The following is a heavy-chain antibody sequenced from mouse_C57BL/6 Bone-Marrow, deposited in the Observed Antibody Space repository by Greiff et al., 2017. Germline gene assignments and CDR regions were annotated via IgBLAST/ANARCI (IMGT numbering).Heavy chain of an antibody. Sequence: QVQLQQSGAELARPGASVKLSCKASGYTFTSYGISWVKQRTGQGLEWIGEIYPRSGNTYYNEKFQGQATLTADKSTRTAFMELRSLTSEHSAVYFCARGATMVTTDFDYWGQGTTLTVSS. CDR2: IYPRSGNT. CDR1: GYTFTSYG. J-gene: IGHJ2*01. CDR3: ARGATMVTTDFDY. D-gene: IGHD2-2*01. V-gene: IGHV1-81*01.